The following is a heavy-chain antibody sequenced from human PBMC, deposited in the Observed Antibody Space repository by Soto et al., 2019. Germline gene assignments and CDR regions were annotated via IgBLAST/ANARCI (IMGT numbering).Heavy chain of an antibody. J-gene: IGHJ3*01. D-gene: IGHD4-17*01. Sequence: LRLSCAASGFSFSTYSMNWVRQAPGKGLEWVSSISTSSLYIFYADSLKGRFTISRDNAKNSLYLQMNSLRAEDTAVYYCAKYSGDSDAFDVWGQGTMVTVSS. CDR3: AKYSGDSDAFDV. CDR2: ISTSSLYI. V-gene: IGHV3-21*01. CDR1: GFSFSTYS.